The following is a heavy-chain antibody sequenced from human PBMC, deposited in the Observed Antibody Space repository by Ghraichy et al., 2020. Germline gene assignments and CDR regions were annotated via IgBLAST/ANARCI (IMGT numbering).Heavy chain of an antibody. D-gene: IGHD1-26*01. CDR2: TCYRSKWST. CDR1: GDSVSSNSAA. CDR3: ARAGGSGSYGYYGIDV. J-gene: IGHJ6*02. Sequence: SQTLSLTCAISGDSVSSNSAAWNWIRQSPSRGLEWLGRTCYRSKWSTDYAASVKIRITISPDTSRNQFSLQLNSVTPEDTAVYYCARAGGSGSYGYYGIDVWGQGTTVIVSS. V-gene: IGHV6-1*01.